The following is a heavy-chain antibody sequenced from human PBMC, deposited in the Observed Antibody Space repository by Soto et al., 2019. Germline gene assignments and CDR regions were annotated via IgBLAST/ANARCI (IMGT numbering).Heavy chain of an antibody. J-gene: IGHJ3*02. Sequence: PGGSLRLSCAASGFTFDDCGMSWVRQAPGKGLEWVSGINWNGGSTGYADSVKGRFTISRDNAKNSLYLQMNSLRAEDTALYYCARDIGGGVSHAFDIWGQGTMVTVSS. CDR2: INWNGGST. CDR1: GFTFDDCG. CDR3: ARDIGGGVSHAFDI. V-gene: IGHV3-20*04. D-gene: IGHD3-16*01.